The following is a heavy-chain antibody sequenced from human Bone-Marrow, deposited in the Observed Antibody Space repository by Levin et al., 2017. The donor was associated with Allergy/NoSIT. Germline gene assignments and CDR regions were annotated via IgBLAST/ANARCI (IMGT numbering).Heavy chain of an antibody. J-gene: IGHJ3*02. D-gene: IGHD4-17*01. CDR2: IYSGGST. CDR1: GFTVSSNY. V-gene: IGHV3-66*02. CDR3: ARAQVPSSDYGDYEDAFDI. Sequence: GGSLRLSCAASGFTVSSNYMSWVRQAPGKGLEWVSVIYSGGSTYYADSVKGRFTISRDNSKNTLYLQMNSLRAEDTAVYYCARAQVPSSDYGDYEDAFDIWGQGTMVTVSS.